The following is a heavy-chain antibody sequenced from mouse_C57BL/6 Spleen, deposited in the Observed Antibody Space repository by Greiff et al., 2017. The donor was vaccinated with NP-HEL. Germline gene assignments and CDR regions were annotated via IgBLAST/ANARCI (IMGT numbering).Heavy chain of an antibody. CDR1: GFTFTDYY. CDR2: IRNTANGYTT. Sequence: DVMLVESGGGLVQPGGSLSLSCAASGFTFTDYYMSWVRQPPGKALEWLGFIRNTANGYTTEYSASVKGRFTISRDNSQSILYLQMNALRAEDSATYYCARSPHYYGSSHFDYWGQGTTLTVSS. CDR3: ARSPHYYGSSHFDY. J-gene: IGHJ2*01. V-gene: IGHV7-3*01. D-gene: IGHD1-1*01.